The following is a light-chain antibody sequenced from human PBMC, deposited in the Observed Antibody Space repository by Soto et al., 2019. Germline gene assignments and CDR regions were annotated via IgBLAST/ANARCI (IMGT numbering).Light chain of an antibody. CDR1: QSVTTN. Sequence: EVVMTQSPATLSFSPGESATLSCRASQSVTTNMAWYQQKPGQAPRLLIYGASTRATGIPARFSGSGFGTDFTLTISSLQPEDSAIYYCQQADTFPITFGQGTRLEI. V-gene: IGKV3-15*01. J-gene: IGKJ5*01. CDR2: GAS. CDR3: QQADTFPIT.